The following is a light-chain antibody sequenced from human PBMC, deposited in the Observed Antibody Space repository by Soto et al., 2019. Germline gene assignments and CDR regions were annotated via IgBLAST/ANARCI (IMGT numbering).Light chain of an antibody. CDR3: QQYAGSPRT. CDR2: NAS. Sequence: IMLTQSPGTLSSSAGARATFSCRAIQIFGAXLPAFQXKPRANLGTCNWVWFHQKSGETPSHLINNASTRLAGVPDRFTGSGSGTNLTITINSVEPEDFAVYFCQQYAGSPRTFGQGTKVDIK. J-gene: IGKJ1*01. V-gene: IGKV3-20*01. CDR1: QIFGAXLPAFQXKPRANLGTCN.